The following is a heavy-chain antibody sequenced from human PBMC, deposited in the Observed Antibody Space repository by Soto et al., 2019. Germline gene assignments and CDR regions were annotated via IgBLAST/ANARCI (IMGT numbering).Heavy chain of an antibody. V-gene: IGHV3-23*01. J-gene: IGHJ4*02. D-gene: IGHD6-6*01. CDR1: GFTFSSYA. Sequence: EVQLLESGGGLVQPGGSLRLSCAASGFTFSSYAMSWVRQAPGKGLEWVSAISGSGGSTYYADSVKGRFTISRDNSKNTRYLKMNSLRAEDTAVYYCARAGRRAARSEDYWGQGTPVTVSS. CDR2: ISGSGGST. CDR3: ARAGRRAARSEDY.